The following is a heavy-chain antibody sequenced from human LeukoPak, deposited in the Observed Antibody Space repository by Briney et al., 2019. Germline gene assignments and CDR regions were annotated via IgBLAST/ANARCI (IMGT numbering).Heavy chain of an antibody. D-gene: IGHD3-3*01. Sequence: GGSLRLSCEFSGIIFSIYAMIWVRQAPGKGLEWFSYISGSSSGSTSIIHYADSVKGRFTISRDNAKNSLHLQMDSLSAEDTAVYYCARDFWSGYYTEDWGQGALVIVSS. CDR3: ARDFWSGYYTED. V-gene: IGHV3-48*04. CDR1: GIIFSIYA. J-gene: IGHJ4*02. CDR2: ISGSSSGSTSII.